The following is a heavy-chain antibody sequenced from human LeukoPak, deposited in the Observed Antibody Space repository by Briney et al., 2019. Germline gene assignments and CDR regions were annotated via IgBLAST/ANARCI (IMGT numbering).Heavy chain of an antibody. CDR1: GFTFSSYS. D-gene: IGHD2-2*02. V-gene: IGHV3-21*01. CDR3: AREREQLLYENWFGP. CDR2: ISSSSSYI. J-gene: IGHJ5*01. Sequence: GGSLRLSCAASGFTFSSYSMHWVRQAPGKGLEWVSSISSSSSYIYYADSVKGRFTISRDNAKNSLYLQMNSLRAEDAAVYYCAREREQLLYENWFGPWGQGTPVTV.